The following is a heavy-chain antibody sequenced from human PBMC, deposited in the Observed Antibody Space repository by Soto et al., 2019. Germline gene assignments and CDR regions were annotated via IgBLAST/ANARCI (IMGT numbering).Heavy chain of an antibody. D-gene: IGHD3-9*01. CDR3: ARDQGDILTGYYNWFDP. CDR1: GFTFSSYS. V-gene: IGHV3-21*01. J-gene: IGHJ5*02. Sequence: PGGSLRLSCAASGFTFSSYSMNWVRQAPGKGLEWVSSISSSSSYIYYADSVKGRFTISRDNAKNSLYLQMNSLRAEDTAVYYCARDQGDILTGYYNWFDPWGQGTLVTVSS. CDR2: ISSSSSYI.